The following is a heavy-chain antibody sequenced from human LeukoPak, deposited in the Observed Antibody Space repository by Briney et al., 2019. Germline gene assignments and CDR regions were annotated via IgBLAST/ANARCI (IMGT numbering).Heavy chain of an antibody. CDR2: MYYSGST. Sequence: SETLSLTCTVSGDSISSNSYYWGWIRQPPGKGLEWIGSMYYSGSTYYNSSLKSRVTISVDTSKNQFSLKLSSVTAADTAVYYCARDLGIAARPDYWGQGTLVTVSS. CDR3: ARDLGIAARPDY. V-gene: IGHV4-39*07. D-gene: IGHD6-6*01. CDR1: GDSISSNSYY. J-gene: IGHJ4*02.